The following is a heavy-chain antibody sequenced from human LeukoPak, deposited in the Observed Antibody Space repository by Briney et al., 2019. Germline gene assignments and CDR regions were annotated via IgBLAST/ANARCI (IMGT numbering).Heavy chain of an antibody. Sequence: GASVKVSCKASGYTFTGYYMHWVRQAPGQGLEWMGWINPNSGGTNYAQKFQGRVTMTRDTSISTAYMELSSLRSEDTAVYYCARGGYYDSSGYLYYYYGMDVWGQGTTVTVSS. CDR1: GYTFTGYY. J-gene: IGHJ6*02. V-gene: IGHV1-2*02. CDR3: ARGGYYDSSGYLYYYYGMDV. CDR2: INPNSGGT. D-gene: IGHD3-22*01.